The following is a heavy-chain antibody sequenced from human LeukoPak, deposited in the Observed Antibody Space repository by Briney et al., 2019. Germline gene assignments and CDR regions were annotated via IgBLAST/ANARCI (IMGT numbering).Heavy chain of an antibody. CDR1: GYTFTSYY. D-gene: IGHD4-17*01. CDR3: ARVAPNYGDYLDY. Sequence: ASVTVSCKASGYTFTSYYMHWVRQAPGQGLEWMGWINPNSGGTNYAQKFQGRVTMTRDTSISTAYMELSRLRSDDTAVYYCARVAPNYGDYLDYWGQGTLATVSS. J-gene: IGHJ4*02. CDR2: INPNSGGT. V-gene: IGHV1-2*02.